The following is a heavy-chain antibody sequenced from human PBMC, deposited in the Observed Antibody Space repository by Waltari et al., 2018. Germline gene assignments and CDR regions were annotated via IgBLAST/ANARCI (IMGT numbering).Heavy chain of an antibody. CDR2: IKGGEGNA. D-gene: IGHD2-2*01. CDR3: ARGRRLSSTVGMGLDY. J-gene: IGHJ4*02. Sequence: QVQFVQSGAEVKKPGASVKVSCKASGYTFTTYALHWVRQAPGQRRGWRGWIKGGEGNAKYTQKVQDRVTINRDTSARTAYMELSSLRSEDTAVYYCARGRRLSSTVGMGLDYWGQGTLLTVSS. V-gene: IGHV1-3*01. CDR1: GYTFTTYA.